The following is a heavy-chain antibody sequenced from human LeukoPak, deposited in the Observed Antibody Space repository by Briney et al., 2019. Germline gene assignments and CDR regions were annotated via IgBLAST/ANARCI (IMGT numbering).Heavy chain of an antibody. D-gene: IGHD6-6*01. Sequence: ASVKVSCKASGYTFPGYYTHWVRQAPGQGLEWMGWINPNSGGTNYAQKFQGRVTMTRDTSISTAYMELSRLRSDDTAVYYCAREHSSSSGKVFDYWGQGTLVTVSS. CDR2: INPNSGGT. V-gene: IGHV1-2*02. CDR3: AREHSSSSGKVFDY. J-gene: IGHJ4*02. CDR1: GYTFPGYY.